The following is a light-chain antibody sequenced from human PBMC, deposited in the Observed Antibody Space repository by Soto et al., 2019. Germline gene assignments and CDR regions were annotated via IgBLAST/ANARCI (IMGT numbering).Light chain of an antibody. J-gene: IGKJ1*01. V-gene: IGKV3-11*01. CDR1: QSVSSY. CDR2: DSS. Sequence: EIVLTQSPAPLALSPGERTTLSCTASQSVSSYLAWYQQKPGQAPRPLIYDSSHRAAGIPARVSGSGSGTDFTLTISSLEPEDFAVYYCQQRSNSPRTFGQGTNVEIK. CDR3: QQRSNSPRT.